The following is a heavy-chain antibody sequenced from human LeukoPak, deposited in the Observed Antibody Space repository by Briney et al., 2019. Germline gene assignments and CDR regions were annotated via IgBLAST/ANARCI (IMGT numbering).Heavy chain of an antibody. D-gene: IGHD6-19*01. CDR2: IWYDGSNK. CDR1: GFTFSSYG. CDR3: ARAESVAGPAFDY. V-gene: IGHV3-33*08. Sequence: GGSLRLSCAASGFTFSSYGMHWVRQAPGKGLEWVAIIWYDGSNKYYADSVKGRFTISRDNSKNTLYLQMNSLRAEDTAVYYCARAESVAGPAFDYWGQGTLVTVSS. J-gene: IGHJ4*02.